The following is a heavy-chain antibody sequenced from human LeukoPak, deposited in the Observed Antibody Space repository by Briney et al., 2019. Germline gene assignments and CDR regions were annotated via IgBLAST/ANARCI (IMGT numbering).Heavy chain of an antibody. CDR3: ARARAYYYDSSGEKPYYFDY. J-gene: IGHJ4*02. D-gene: IGHD3-22*01. V-gene: IGHV1-18*01. CDR1: GYTFTSYG. CDR2: ISAYNGNT. Sequence: ASVKVSCKASGYTFTSYGISWVRQAPGQGLEWMGWISAYNGNTNYAQKLQGRVTMTTDTSTSTAYMELRSLRSDDTAVYYCARARAYYYDSSGEKPYYFDYWGQGTLATVSS.